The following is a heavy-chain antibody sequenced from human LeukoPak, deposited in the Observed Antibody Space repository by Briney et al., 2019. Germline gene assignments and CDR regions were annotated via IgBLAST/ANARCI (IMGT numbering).Heavy chain of an antibody. J-gene: IGHJ4*02. D-gene: IGHD3-16*01. Sequence: GGSLRLSCAGSGFNFGIYSMDWVRQAPGKGLVWAAYVSAGSTGIFYAASVKGRFSISRDNAQKSLYLQMNSLRAEDTAIYYCVREKGGFGFVLWGRGTLVTVSS. V-gene: IGHV3-48*04. CDR1: GFNFGIYS. CDR2: VSAGSTGI. CDR3: VREKGGFGFVL.